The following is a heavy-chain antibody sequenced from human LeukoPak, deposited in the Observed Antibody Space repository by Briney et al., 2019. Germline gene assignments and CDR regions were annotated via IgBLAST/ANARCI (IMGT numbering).Heavy chain of an antibody. CDR1: GFTVSSNY. V-gene: IGHV3-53*01. CDR2: IYSGGST. D-gene: IGHD2-2*01. J-gene: IGHJ3*02. Sequence: GGSLRLSCAASGFTVSSNYMTWVRQAPGKGLEWVSLIYSGGSTYYADSVKGRFTISRDNAKNALYLQMHSLRVEDTAVYYCARESIVVVPTTMDDASDIWGQGTMVTVSS. CDR3: ARESIVVVPTTMDDASDI.